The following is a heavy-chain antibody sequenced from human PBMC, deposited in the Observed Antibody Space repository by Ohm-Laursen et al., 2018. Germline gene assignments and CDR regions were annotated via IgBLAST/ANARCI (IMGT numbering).Heavy chain of an antibody. Sequence: SLRLSCAASGFIFSSYEMNWVRQAPGKGLEWVSYISSSGSTIHYADSVKGRFTISRDNAKNSLYLQMNSLRAEDSAVYHCARDPVRGLTDYWGQGTLVTVSS. V-gene: IGHV3-48*03. CDR3: ARDPVRGLTDY. CDR2: ISSSGSTI. CDR1: GFIFSSYE. D-gene: IGHD3-16*01. J-gene: IGHJ4*02.